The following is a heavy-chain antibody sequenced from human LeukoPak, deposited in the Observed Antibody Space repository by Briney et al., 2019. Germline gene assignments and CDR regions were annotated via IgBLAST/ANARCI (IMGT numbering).Heavy chain of an antibody. V-gene: IGHV3-7*01. CDR3: ARDLRGSYRYNWFDP. CDR1: GFTFGSYW. D-gene: IGHD3-16*01. CDR2: IKQDGSEK. Sequence: HPGGSLRLSCAASGFTFGSYWMSWVRQAPGKGLEWVANIKQDGSEKYYVDSVKGRFTISRDNAKNSLYLQMNSLRAEDTAVYYCARDLRGSYRYNWFDPWGQGTLVTVSS. J-gene: IGHJ5*02.